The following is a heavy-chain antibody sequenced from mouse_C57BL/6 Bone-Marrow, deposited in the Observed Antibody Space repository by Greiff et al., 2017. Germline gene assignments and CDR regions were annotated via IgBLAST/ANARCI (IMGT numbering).Heavy chain of an antibody. V-gene: IGHV2-5*01. CDR3: AFSSYVYFDF. CDR2: IWSGGST. Sequence: QVHVKQSGPGLVQPSQSLSITCTVSGFSLTSYGVYWVRQSPGKGLEWLGVIWSGGSTDYNAAFMSRLSIIKDNSKSHVFFKMNSLQSDDTAICYCAFSSYVYFDFWGTGTTVTVSS. D-gene: IGHD1-1*01. CDR1: GFSLTSYG. J-gene: IGHJ1*03.